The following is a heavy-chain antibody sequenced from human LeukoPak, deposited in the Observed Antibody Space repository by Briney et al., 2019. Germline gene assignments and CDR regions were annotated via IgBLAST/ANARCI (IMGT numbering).Heavy chain of an antibody. J-gene: IGHJ3*02. V-gene: IGHV3-74*01. D-gene: IGHD1-26*01. Sequence: GGSLRLSCAASGFTFSSYWMHWVRQVPGRGLVWASRINSDGYSISYADSVKGRFTISRDNAKSTLFLQLNSLRAEDTAVYYCATSYRGKYRAFDTWGQGTMVTVSS. CDR2: INSDGYSI. CDR1: GFTFSSYW. CDR3: ATSYRGKYRAFDT.